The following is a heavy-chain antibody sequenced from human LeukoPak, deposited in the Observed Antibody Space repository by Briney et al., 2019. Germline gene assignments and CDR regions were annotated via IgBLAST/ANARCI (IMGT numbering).Heavy chain of an antibody. Sequence: GGSLRLSCAASGFTFSSYWMSWVGQAPGKGLEGVANMKDDGREKYYVDSVKGGLTISRDNAKNSLYLQMNRLRAEDTAVYYCARDIEAAGLFLDYWGQGTLVTVSS. CDR1: GFTFSSYW. D-gene: IGHD6-13*01. CDR2: MKDDGREK. V-gene: IGHV3-7*01. J-gene: IGHJ4*02. CDR3: ARDIEAAGLFLDY.